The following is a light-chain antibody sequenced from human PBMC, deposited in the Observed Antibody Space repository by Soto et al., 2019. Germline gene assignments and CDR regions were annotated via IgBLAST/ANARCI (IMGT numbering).Light chain of an antibody. CDR3: QQYYDWPPT. Sequence: EIVMTQSPATLSVSPGERATLSCRASQSISSSLAWYQQKPGQAPRLLIHGASTRATSNPGRFSGSGSGAEFTLTISSLWSEDFALYYCQQYYDWPPTFGQGTKVDIK. J-gene: IGKJ1*01. V-gene: IGKV3-15*01. CDR1: QSISSS. CDR2: GAS.